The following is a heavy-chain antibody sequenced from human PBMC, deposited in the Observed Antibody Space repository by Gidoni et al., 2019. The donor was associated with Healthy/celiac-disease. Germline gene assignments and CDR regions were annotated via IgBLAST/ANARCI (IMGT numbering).Heavy chain of an antibody. D-gene: IGHD6-19*01. CDR2: ISWNSGSI. CDR1: GFTFDDYA. CDR3: AKDRNPVAGTRGMDV. J-gene: IGHJ6*02. V-gene: IGHV3-9*03. Sequence: EVQLVESGGGLVQPGRSLRLSCAASGFTFDDYAMHWVRQAPGKGLEWVSGISWNSGSIGYADSVKGRFTISRDNAKNSLYLQMNSLRAEDMALYYCAKDRNPVAGTRGMDVWGQGTTVTVSS.